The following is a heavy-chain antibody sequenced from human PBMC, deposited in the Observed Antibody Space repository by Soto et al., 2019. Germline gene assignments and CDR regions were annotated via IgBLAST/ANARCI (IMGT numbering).Heavy chain of an antibody. Sequence: QVQLQQWGAGLLKPSETLSLTCAVYGGSFSGYYWSWIRQLPGKGLEWIGEINHSGSTNYNPSLXGRVTIAVDTXXNXFXXKLSSVTAADTAVYYCATCGSSGYYGSGSYSWFDPWGQGTLVTVSS. D-gene: IGHD3-10*01. CDR2: INHSGST. CDR3: ATCGSSGYYGSGSYSWFDP. V-gene: IGHV4-34*01. CDR1: GGSFSGYY. J-gene: IGHJ5*02.